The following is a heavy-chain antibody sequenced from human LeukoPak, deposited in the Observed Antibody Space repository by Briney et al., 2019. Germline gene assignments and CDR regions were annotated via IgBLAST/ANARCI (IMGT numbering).Heavy chain of an antibody. CDR1: GYSFTSYW. V-gene: IGHV5-51*01. Sequence: GESLKISCKGSGYSFTSYWIGWVRQMPGKGLEWMGIIYPGDSDTRNSPSFQGQVTISADKSISTAYLQWSSLKASDTAMYYCATTFQYCSGGSCYFDGFDIWGQGTMVTVSS. J-gene: IGHJ3*02. CDR3: ATTFQYCSGGSCYFDGFDI. D-gene: IGHD2-15*01. CDR2: IYPGDSDT.